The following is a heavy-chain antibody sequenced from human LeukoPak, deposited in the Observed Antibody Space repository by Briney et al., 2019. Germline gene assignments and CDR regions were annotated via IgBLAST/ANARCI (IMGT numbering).Heavy chain of an antibody. D-gene: IGHD5-18*01. Sequence: SQTLSLTCTVSGGSISSGDYYWSWIRQPPGKGLEWIGYIYYSGSTNYNPSLKSRVTISVDTSKNQFSLKLSSVTAADTAVYYCARSAIQLWRMVWFDPWGQGTLVTVSS. CDR2: IYYSGST. CDR3: ARSAIQLWRMVWFDP. CDR1: GGSISSGDYY. V-gene: IGHV4-30-4*01. J-gene: IGHJ5*02.